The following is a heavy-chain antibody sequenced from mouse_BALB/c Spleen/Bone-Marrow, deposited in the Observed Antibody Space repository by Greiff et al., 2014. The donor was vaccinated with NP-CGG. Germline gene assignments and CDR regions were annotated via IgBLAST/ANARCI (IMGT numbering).Heavy chain of an antibody. Sequence: EVKLVESGGGLVQPGGSLKLSCAASGFTFSSYGMSWVRQTPDKRLDLVATINSNGGSTYYPDSVKGRFTISRDNAKNTLYLQMSSLKSEDTAMYYCARDSNDYWGQGTTLTVSS. CDR3: ARDSNDY. J-gene: IGHJ2*01. CDR1: GFTFSSYG. CDR2: INSNGGST. V-gene: IGHV5-6-3*01.